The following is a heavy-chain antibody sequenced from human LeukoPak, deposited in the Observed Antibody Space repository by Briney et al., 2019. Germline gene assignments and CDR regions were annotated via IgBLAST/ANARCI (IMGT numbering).Heavy chain of an antibody. CDR1: GGTFSSYA. D-gene: IGHD4-17*01. V-gene: IGHV1-69*13. J-gene: IGHJ5*02. CDR3: ARETLRFTRFDP. CDR2: IIPIFGTA. Sequence: ASVKVSCKASGGTFSSYAISWVRQAPGQGLEWMGGIIPIFGTANYAQKFQGRVTITADESTSTAYMELSSLRSEDTAVYYCARETLRFTRFDPWGQGTLVTVSS.